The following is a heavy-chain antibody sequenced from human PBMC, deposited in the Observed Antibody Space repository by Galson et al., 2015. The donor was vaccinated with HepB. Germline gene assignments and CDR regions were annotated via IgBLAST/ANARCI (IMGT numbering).Heavy chain of an antibody. CDR3: ARESYSYGYIPSYYYYGMDV. D-gene: IGHD5-18*01. Sequence: PALVKPTQTLTLTCTVSGFSLSNARMGVSWIRQPPGKALEWLAHIFSNDEKSYSTSLKSRLTISKDTSKSQVVLTMTNMDPVDTATYYCARESYSYGYIPSYYYYGMDVWGQGTTVTVSS. J-gene: IGHJ6*02. CDR1: GFSLSNARMG. CDR2: IFSNDEK. V-gene: IGHV2-26*01.